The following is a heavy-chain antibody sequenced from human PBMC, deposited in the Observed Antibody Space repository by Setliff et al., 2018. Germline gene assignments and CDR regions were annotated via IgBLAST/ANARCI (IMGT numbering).Heavy chain of an antibody. CDR1: GVSIRRFY. Sequence: PSETLSLTCTVSGVSIRRFYWSWIRQPPGKGLEWIGYIFYSRSSNYNPSLQSRVSISVDTSKNQLSLKLDSLTAADTAVYFCARLPRTVTHFDYWGQGALVTVSS. J-gene: IGHJ4*02. CDR2: IFYSRSS. V-gene: IGHV4-59*01. D-gene: IGHD4-17*01. CDR3: ARLPRTVTHFDY.